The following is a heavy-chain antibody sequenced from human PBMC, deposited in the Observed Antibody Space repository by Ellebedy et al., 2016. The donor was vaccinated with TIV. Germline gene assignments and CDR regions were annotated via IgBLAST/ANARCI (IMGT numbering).Heavy chain of an antibody. CDR1: GFSLRSYA. CDR2: ISSDGGST. V-gene: IGHV3-23*01. Sequence: GESLKISCAASGFSLRSYAMSWVRQAPGKGLEWVSAISSDGGSTFYADSVKGRFTMSRDISRDSLFLQMNSLRVDDTAVYYCVTWGQSYGRWGQGSLVTISS. D-gene: IGHD3-16*01. J-gene: IGHJ4*02. CDR3: VTWGQSYGR.